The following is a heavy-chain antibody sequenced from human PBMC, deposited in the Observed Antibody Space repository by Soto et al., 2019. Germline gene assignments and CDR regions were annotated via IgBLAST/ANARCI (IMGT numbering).Heavy chain of an antibody. CDR2: INPSGGST. CDR3: ARDLGDRNAFDI. J-gene: IGHJ3*02. D-gene: IGHD1-26*01. Sequence: QVQLVQSGAEVKKPGASVKVSCKASGYTFTSYYMHWVRQAPGQGLEWMGIINPSGGSTSYAQKFQGIVTMTRDTSTSTVYMELISLRSEDTAVYYWARDLGDRNAFDIWGQGTIVTVSS. V-gene: IGHV1-46*01. CDR1: GYTFTSYY.